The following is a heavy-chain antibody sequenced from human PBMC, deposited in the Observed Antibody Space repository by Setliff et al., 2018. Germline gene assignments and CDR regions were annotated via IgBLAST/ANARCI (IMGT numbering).Heavy chain of an antibody. Sequence: SVKVSCKAPGGTFSSYAISWVRQAPGQGLEWMGGIIPIFGTANYAQKFQGRVTVTTDEATSTAYMELSSLRSEDTAVYYCARDPCVGSGCKSVDIWGQGTMVSVSS. V-gene: IGHV1-69*05. CDR3: ARDPCVGSGCKSVDI. CDR1: GGTFSSYA. D-gene: IGHD6-19*01. J-gene: IGHJ3*02. CDR2: IIPIFGTA.